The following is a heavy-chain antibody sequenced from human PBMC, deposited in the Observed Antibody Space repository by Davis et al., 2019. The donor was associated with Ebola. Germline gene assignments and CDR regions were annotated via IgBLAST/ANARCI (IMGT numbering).Heavy chain of an antibody. J-gene: IGHJ4*02. Sequence: PGGSLRLSCAASGFTVSSKYMSWVRQAPGKGLEWVSCISSSGNIKYYADSVKGRFTFSRDNAKNSLYLQMNSLRVEDTALYYCAKGARWGQGTLVTVSS. V-gene: IGHV3-11*01. CDR3: AKGAR. CDR2: ISSSGNIK. CDR1: GFTVSSKY. D-gene: IGHD5-12*01.